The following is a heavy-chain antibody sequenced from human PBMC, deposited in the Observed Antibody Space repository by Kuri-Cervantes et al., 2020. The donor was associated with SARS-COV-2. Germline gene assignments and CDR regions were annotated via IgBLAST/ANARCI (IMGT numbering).Heavy chain of an antibody. J-gene: IGHJ4*02. D-gene: IGHD6-19*01. Sequence: GESLKISCAASGFTFSSYWMSWVRQAPGKGLEWVSSISSSSSYIYYADSVKGRFTISRDNAKNTLYLQMNSLRAEDTAVYYCAKDVINGGQWLVGGFDYWGQGTLVTVSS. V-gene: IGHV3-21*01. CDR2: ISSSSSYI. CDR1: GFTFSSYW. CDR3: AKDVINGGQWLVGGFDY.